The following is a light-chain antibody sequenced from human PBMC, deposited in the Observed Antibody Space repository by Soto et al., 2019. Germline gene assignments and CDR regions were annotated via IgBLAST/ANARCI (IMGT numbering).Light chain of an antibody. CDR1: SSNIGAGYD. CDR2: GNN. J-gene: IGLJ2*01. V-gene: IGLV1-40*01. CDR3: QSYDSSLSAL. Sequence: QSVLTQPPSVSGAPGQRVTISCTGSSSNIGAGYDVHWYQQLPGTAPKLLIYGNNNRPSGVPDRFSGSKSGTSASLAITGLQAEDEGDYYCQSYDSSLSALFGGGTKLTVL.